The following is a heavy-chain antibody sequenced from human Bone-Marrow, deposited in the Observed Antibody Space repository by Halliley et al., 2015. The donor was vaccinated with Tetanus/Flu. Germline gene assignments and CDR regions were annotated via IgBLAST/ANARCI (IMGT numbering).Heavy chain of an antibody. J-gene: IGHJ4*02. Sequence: LEWIGYIYYSGNPYYNPSLKSRVTILVDTSKNQFSLTLSSVTPADTAVYYCVRDRVPNWGFDYWGQGTLVTVSS. CDR3: VRDRVPNWGFDY. V-gene: IGHV4-59*01. D-gene: IGHD7-27*01. CDR2: IYYSGNP.